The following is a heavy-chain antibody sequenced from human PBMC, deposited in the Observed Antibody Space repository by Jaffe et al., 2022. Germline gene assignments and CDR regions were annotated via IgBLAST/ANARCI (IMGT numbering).Heavy chain of an antibody. CDR2: FDPEDGET. V-gene: IGHV1-24*01. CDR3: ATVCSQYSSSWYVPYWYFDL. CDR1: GYTLTELS. J-gene: IGHJ2*01. D-gene: IGHD6-13*01. Sequence: QVQLVQSGAEVKKPGASVKVSCKVSGYTLTELSMHWVRQAPGKGLEWMGGFDPEDGETIYAQKFQGRVTMTEDTSTDTAYMELSSLRSEDTAVYYCATVCSQYSSSWYVPYWYFDLWGRGTLVTVSS.